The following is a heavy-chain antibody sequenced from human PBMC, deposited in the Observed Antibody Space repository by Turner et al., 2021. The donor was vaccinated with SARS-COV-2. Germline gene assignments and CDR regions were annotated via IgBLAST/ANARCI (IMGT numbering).Heavy chain of an antibody. J-gene: IGHJ4*02. CDR3: AREGDDSSGYWGGD. V-gene: IGHV3-21*01. D-gene: IGHD3-22*01. Sequence: EVQLVESGGGLVKPGGSRSLSCADSGLPFSSYSMNWVRQAPGKGLELVASISSSSSYIYYADSVKGRFTISRDNAKNSLYLQMNSLRAEDTAVYHCAREGDDSSGYWGGDWGQGTLVTVSS. CDR2: ISSSSSYI. CDR1: GLPFSSYS.